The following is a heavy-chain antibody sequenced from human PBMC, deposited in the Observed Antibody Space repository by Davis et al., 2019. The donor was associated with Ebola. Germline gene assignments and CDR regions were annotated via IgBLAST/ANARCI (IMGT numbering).Heavy chain of an antibody. J-gene: IGHJ5*02. CDR1: GGSISSSSYY. Sequence: PGGSLRLSCTVSGGSISSSSYYWGWIRQPPGKGLEWIGSIYYSGSTYYNPSLKSRVTIAVDTSKNQFSLKLSSVTAADTAVYYCARGSLGDFWSGYSNWFDPWGQGTLVTVSS. V-gene: IGHV4-39*07. D-gene: IGHD3-3*01. CDR2: IYYSGST. CDR3: ARGSLGDFWSGYSNWFDP.